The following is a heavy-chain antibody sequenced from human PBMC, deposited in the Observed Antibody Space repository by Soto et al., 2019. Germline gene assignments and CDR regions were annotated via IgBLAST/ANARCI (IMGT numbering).Heavy chain of an antibody. CDR1: GFSLSTSGVG. D-gene: IGHD3-22*01. CDR3: AHLRGSSGYSQVDAFDI. V-gene: IGHV2-5*01. Sequence: QITLKESGPPLVKPTQTLTLTCTFSGFSLSTSGVGVGWIRQPPGKALEWLALIYWNDDKRYSPSLKSRLTITKDTSKNQVVLTMTNMDPVDTATYYCAHLRGSSGYSQVDAFDIWGQGTMVTVSS. J-gene: IGHJ3*02. CDR2: IYWNDDK.